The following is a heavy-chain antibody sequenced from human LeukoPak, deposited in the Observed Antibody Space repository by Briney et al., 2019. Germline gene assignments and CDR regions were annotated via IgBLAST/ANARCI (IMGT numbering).Heavy chain of an antibody. Sequence: AGSLRLSCAASGFTFSSYSMNWVRQAPGKGLEWVSSIRSSSYTYYSDSVKGRFTISRDNAKNSLYLQMNSLTPEDTAVYYCARAKDDFCDYWGQGTLVTVSS. J-gene: IGHJ4*02. CDR3: ARAKDDFCDY. D-gene: IGHD3/OR15-3a*01. V-gene: IGHV3-21*01. CDR1: GFTFSSYS. CDR2: IRSSSYT.